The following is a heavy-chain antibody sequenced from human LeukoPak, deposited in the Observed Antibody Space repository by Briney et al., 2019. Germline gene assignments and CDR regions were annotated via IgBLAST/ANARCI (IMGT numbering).Heavy chain of an antibody. D-gene: IGHD5-12*01. J-gene: IGHJ4*02. CDR1: GFTFSTYA. CDR3: AKTSRVNSAYDSPFDY. Sequence: GGSLRLSCAASGFTFSTYAMSWVRQAPGKGLEWISAVRGSGSDTYYADSVKGRFTISRDNSKNTLHLQMNSLRAEDTAIYYCAKTSRVNSAYDSPFDYWGQGTLVTVSS. CDR2: VRGSGSDT. V-gene: IGHV3-23*01.